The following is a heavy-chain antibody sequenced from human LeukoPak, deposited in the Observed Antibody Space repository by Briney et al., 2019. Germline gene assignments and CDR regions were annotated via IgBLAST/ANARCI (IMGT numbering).Heavy chain of an antibody. V-gene: IGHV3-30*18. CDR3: AKDRTVGASYWYFDL. D-gene: IGHD1-26*01. J-gene: IGHJ2*01. Sequence: GGSLRLSCAASGFTFSSYGMHWVRQAPGKGLEWVAVISYDGSNKYYADSVKGRFTISRDNSKNTLYLHMNTLRAEDTAIYYCAKDRTVGASYWYFDLWGRGTLVTVSS. CDR1: GFTFSSYG. CDR2: ISYDGSNK.